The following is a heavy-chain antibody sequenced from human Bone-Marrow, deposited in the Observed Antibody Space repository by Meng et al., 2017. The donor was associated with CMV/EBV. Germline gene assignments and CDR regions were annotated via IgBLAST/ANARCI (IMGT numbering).Heavy chain of an antibody. J-gene: IGHJ4*02. CDR3: ARVVEFSLSWFGEDLSFDY. Sequence: ASVKVSCKASGYTFTSYGITWVRQAPGQGLEWMGWISTYNANTNYAQKFQGRVTMTTDTSTTTAYMELRSLRSDDTAVYYCARVVEFSLSWFGEDLSFDYWGQGTLVTVSS. V-gene: IGHV1-18*01. D-gene: IGHD3-10*01. CDR1: GYTFTSYG. CDR2: ISTYNANT.